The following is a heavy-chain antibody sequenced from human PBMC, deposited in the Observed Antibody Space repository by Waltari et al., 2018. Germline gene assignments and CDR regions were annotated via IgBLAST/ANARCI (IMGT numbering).Heavy chain of an antibody. V-gene: IGHV3-11*04. CDR1: RFTFIDNY. CDR3: ARADYGDYVYFQH. Sequence: QVQLVESGGGLVKPGGSLRLSCAASRFTFIDNYMRWIRQAPGKGLEWVSYISSSGITIYYADSVKGRFTISRDNAKNSLYLQMNSLRAEDTAVYYCARADYGDYVYFQHWGQGTLVTVSS. CDR2: ISSSGITI. D-gene: IGHD4-17*01. J-gene: IGHJ1*01.